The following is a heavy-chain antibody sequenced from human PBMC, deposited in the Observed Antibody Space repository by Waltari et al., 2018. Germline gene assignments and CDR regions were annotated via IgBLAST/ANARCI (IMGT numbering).Heavy chain of an antibody. Sequence: EVQLVDSGGGLVQPGGSLRLSCAASGFTFSSIWMSWVRQAPGGGLEWLANIKPDGSQKDYVDSVRGRFSISRDNAKNSLYLQLNSLRAEDTAIYYCARDFNWGWDFWGQGTLVTVSS. V-gene: IGHV3-7*03. CDR3: ARDFNWGWDF. D-gene: IGHD7-27*01. CDR2: IKPDGSQK. CDR1: GFTFSSIW. J-gene: IGHJ4*02.